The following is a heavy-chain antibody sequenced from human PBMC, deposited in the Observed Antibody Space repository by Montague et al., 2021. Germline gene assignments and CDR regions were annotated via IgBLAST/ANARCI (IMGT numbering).Heavy chain of an antibody. CDR2: VRHIGST. CDR3: ASDRGPFDY. CDR1: GGSLSEYY. V-gene: IGHV4-34*01. Sequence: SETLSLTCDVYGGSLSEYYWTWIRQSPEKGLEWIGEVRHIGSTNYNPSLKSRVTMSVDKSKNQFSLKLRSVTAADTAVYYCASDRGPFDYWGQGTVVTVSS. J-gene: IGHJ4*02. D-gene: IGHD3-10*01.